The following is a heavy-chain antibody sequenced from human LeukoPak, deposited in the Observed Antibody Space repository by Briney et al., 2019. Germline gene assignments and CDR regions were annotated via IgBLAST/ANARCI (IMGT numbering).Heavy chain of an antibody. CDR2: ISSSSSYI. D-gene: IGHD4-11*01. CDR3: ARRTTVTTIDY. V-gene: IGHV3-21*01. Sequence: PGESLRLSCAASGFTFSDCSMNWVRQAPGKGLEWVSSISSSSSYIYYADSVKGRFTISRDNAKNSLYLQVNSLRAEDTAVYYCARRTTVTTIDYWGQGTLVTVSS. CDR1: GFTFSDCS. J-gene: IGHJ4*02.